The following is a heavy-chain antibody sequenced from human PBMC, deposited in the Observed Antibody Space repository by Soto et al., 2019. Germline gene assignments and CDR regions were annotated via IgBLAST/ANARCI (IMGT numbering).Heavy chain of an antibody. Sequence: QVQLVQSGAEVKKPGASVKVSYRASGYTFTIYGISWVRQAPGQGLEWMGWISAYNGNTNYAQKLQGRVTMTTDTSTSTAYMELRSLRSDDTAVYYCARRVVVPAAHWVGWFDPWGQGTPVTVSS. CDR3: ARRVVVPAAHWVGWFDP. CDR2: ISAYNGNT. J-gene: IGHJ5*02. V-gene: IGHV1-18*01. D-gene: IGHD2-2*01. CDR1: GYTFTIYG.